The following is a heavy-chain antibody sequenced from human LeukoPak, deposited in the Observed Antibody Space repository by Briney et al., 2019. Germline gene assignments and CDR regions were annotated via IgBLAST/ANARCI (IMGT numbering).Heavy chain of an antibody. CDR2: INQDGTEK. D-gene: IGHD3-10*01. CDR3: AKLAKYFYGAETFYFFEH. CDR1: GLRFTTYW. Sequence: GGSLRLSCAASGLRFTTYWMSWVRQAQGKGMEWVANINQDGTEKYYVDCMKGRFTISRDNGKNSLYLQMNSLRVEDTAVYYCAKLAKYFYGAETFYFFEHWGQGTPVTASS. J-gene: IGHJ4*02. V-gene: IGHV3-7*01.